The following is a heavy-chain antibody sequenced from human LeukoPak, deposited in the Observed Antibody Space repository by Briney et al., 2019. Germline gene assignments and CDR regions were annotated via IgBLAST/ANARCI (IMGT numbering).Heavy chain of an antibody. V-gene: IGHV1-69*13. D-gene: IGHD6-13*01. CDR2: IIPIFGTA. CDR1: GGTFSSYA. J-gene: IGHJ4*02. Sequence: ASVKVSCKASGGTFSSYAISWVRQAPGQGLEWMGGIIPIFGTANYAQKFQGRVTITADESTSTAYMELSSLRSEDTAVYYCARGPRRYSSSWYYYWGQGTLVTVSS. CDR3: ARGPRRYSSSWYYY.